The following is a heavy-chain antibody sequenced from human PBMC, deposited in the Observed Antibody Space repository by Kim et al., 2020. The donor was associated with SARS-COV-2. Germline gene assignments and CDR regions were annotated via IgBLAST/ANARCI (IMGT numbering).Heavy chain of an antibody. CDR1: GFTFSDHG. V-gene: IGHV3-33*01. CDR2: IWYDGSKK. J-gene: IGHJ1*01. CDR3: ARGDEELS. D-gene: IGHD3-10*01. Sequence: GGSLRLSCAASGFTFSDHGMHWVRQAPGKGLEWVALIWYDGSKKNYADSVRGRFTISRDNSEDTLYLQMNSLRVEDTAVYYCARGDEELSWGQGTLVTVS.